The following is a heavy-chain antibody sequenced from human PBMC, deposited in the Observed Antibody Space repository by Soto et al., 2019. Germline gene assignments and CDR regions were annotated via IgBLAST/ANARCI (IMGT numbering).Heavy chain of an antibody. V-gene: IGHV1-2*02. CDR3: ARGSIAVAGLYGMDV. CDR1: GYTFTGYY. D-gene: IGHD6-19*01. Sequence: ASVKVSCKASGYTFTGYYMHWVRQAPGQGLEWMGWINPNSGGTNYARKFQGRVTMTRDTSISTAYMELSRLRSDDTAVYYCARGSIAVAGLYGMDVWGQGTTVTVSS. CDR2: INPNSGGT. J-gene: IGHJ6*02.